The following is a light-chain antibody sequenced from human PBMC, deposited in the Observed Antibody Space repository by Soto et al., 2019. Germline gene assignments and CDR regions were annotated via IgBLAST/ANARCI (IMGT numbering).Light chain of an antibody. Sequence: EIAMTQSPATLSVSPGERATLSCRASQSVTTDLAWYQQRPGQAPRLLIYGASTRATGIPARFSGSGSGTAFTLTISSLQSEDFAVYYCQQYNNGPTFGQGTKVDIK. CDR1: QSVTTD. J-gene: IGKJ1*01. CDR2: GAS. CDR3: QQYNNGPT. V-gene: IGKV3-15*01.